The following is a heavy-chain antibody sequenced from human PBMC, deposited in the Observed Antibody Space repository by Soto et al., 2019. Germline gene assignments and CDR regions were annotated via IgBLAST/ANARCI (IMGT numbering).Heavy chain of an antibody. V-gene: IGHV3-33*01. Sequence: GGSLRLSCAASGFTFSSYGMHWVRQAPGKGLEWVAVIWYDGSNKYYADSVKGRFTISRDNSKNTLYLQMNSLRAEDTAVYYCARDSGYSYGYYFDYWGQGTLVTVSP. CDR3: ARDSGYSYGYYFDY. D-gene: IGHD5-18*01. CDR1: GFTFSSYG. J-gene: IGHJ4*02. CDR2: IWYDGSNK.